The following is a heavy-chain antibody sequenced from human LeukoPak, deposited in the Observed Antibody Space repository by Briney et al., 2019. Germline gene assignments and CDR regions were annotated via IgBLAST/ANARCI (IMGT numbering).Heavy chain of an antibody. CDR3: ARAGYSYGYYYYGMDV. Sequence: PSETLSLTCTVSGGSINTYYWSWLRQPPGKGLEWIGYIYYSGSTNYNPSLKSRVTISVDTSKNQFSLKLSSVTAADTAVYYCARAGYSYGYYYYGMDVWGQGTTVTVSS. J-gene: IGHJ6*02. D-gene: IGHD5-18*01. CDR2: IYYSGST. CDR1: GGSINTYY. V-gene: IGHV4-59*01.